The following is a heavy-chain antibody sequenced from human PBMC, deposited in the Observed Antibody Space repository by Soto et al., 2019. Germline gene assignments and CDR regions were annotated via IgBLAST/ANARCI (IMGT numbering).Heavy chain of an antibody. D-gene: IGHD6-13*01. J-gene: IGHJ5*02. CDR3: AKPNPYSSSWRPIWFDP. Sequence: PGGSLRLSCAASGFTFSSYAMSWVRQAPGKGLEWVSAISGSGGSTYYADSVKGRFTISRDNSKNTLYLQMNSLRAEDTAVYYCAKPNPYSSSWRPIWFDPWGKGTLVTVSS. CDR1: GFTFSSYA. CDR2: ISGSGGST. V-gene: IGHV3-23*01.